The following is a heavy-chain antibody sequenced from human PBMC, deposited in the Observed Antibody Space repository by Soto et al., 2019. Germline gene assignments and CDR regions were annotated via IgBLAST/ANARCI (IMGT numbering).Heavy chain of an antibody. V-gene: IGHV3-9*01. D-gene: IGHD6-6*01. J-gene: IGHJ3*02. Sequence: EVQLVESGGGLVQPGRSLRLSCAASGFTFDDYAMHWVRQAPGKGLEWVSGISWNSGSIGYADSVKGRFTISRDNAKKSLYLQMNSLRAEDTALYYCAKPLLEYSSPDAFDIWGQGTMVTFSS. CDR1: GFTFDDYA. CDR3: AKPLLEYSSPDAFDI. CDR2: ISWNSGSI.